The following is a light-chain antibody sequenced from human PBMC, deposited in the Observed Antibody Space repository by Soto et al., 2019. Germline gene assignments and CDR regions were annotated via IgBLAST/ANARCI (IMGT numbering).Light chain of an antibody. CDR1: QSVSGN. CDR3: QQYNYRPPA. J-gene: IGKJ5*01. V-gene: IGKV3-15*01. Sequence: VLTQSPATLSVSPGERAAPSCRASQSVSGNLAWYQQTPGQAPRLLIYGASTRATGIPARFSGSGFGTEFTLTISSLKSEDFAVYYCQQYNYRPPAFGQGTRLEIK. CDR2: GAS.